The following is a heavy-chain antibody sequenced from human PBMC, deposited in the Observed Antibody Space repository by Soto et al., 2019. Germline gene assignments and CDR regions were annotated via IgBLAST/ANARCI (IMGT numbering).Heavy chain of an antibody. Sequence: GGTLSLSYAASGFTVSRYWMRWVRQAPGMVLDWVAKIKRDVSEKYYVDAVKGRFTISRDNAKNSLYLQMNSLRAEDTAVYYCARLLIVLRVYAKELDAFDIWGQGTMVSVSS. D-gene: IGHD2-8*01. CDR1: GFTVSRYW. J-gene: IGHJ3*02. CDR3: ARLLIVLRVYAKELDAFDI. CDR2: IKRDVSEK. V-gene: IGHV3-7*03.